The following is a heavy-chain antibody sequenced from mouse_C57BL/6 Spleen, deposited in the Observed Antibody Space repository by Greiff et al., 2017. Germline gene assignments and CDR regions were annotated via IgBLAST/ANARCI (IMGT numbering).Heavy chain of an antibody. V-gene: IGHV1-72*01. D-gene: IGHD3-3*01. CDR3: ARERAPGTGAWFAY. CDR2: IDPNSGGT. CDR1: GYTFTSYW. J-gene: IGHJ3*01. Sequence: QVQLQQPGAELVKPGASVKLSCKASGYTFTSYWMHWVKQRPGRGLEWIGRIDPNSGGTKYNEKFKSKATLTVDKPSSPAYMQLSSLTSEDSAVYYCARERAPGTGAWFAYWGQGTLVTVSA.